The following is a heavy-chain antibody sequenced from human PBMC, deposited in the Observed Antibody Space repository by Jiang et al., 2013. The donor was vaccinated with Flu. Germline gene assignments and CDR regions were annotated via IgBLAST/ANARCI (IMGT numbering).Heavy chain of an antibody. J-gene: IGHJ4*02. CDR3: ARHQLGLTSSGWDTTPPHFDH. Sequence: GAEVKKPGESLKISCKCSGYRFTSNWIAWVRQMPGKGLEWMGIIFPGDSDTRYSPSFQGQVTISVDKSISTAYLQWSSLKASDTAMYYCARHQLGLTSSGWDTTPPHFDHWGQGTLVTVSS. D-gene: IGHD6-19*01. CDR1: GYRFTSNW. V-gene: IGHV5-51*01. CDR2: IFPGDSDT.